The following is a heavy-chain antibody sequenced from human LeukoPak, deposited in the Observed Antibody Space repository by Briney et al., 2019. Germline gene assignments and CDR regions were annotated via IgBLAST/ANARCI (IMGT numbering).Heavy chain of an antibody. D-gene: IGHD3-16*01. Sequence: GGSLRLSCAASGFTFDDYGVSWVRQAPGKGLEWVSGINWNGGRTGYADSVKGRFTISRDNAENSLYLQMNSLRAEDTALYYCARDLASSDVWGKGTTVTVSS. J-gene: IGHJ6*04. CDR3: ARDLASSDV. CDR2: INWNGGRT. CDR1: GFTFDDYG. V-gene: IGHV3-20*04.